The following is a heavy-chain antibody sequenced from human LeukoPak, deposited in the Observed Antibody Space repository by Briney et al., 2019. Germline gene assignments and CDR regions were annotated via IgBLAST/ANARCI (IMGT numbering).Heavy chain of an antibody. D-gene: IGHD2-15*01. CDR3: ARPRGVVVVAATVWFDP. Sequence: SETLSLTCTVSGGSISSSSYYWGWIRQPPGKGLEWIGSIYYSGSTYYNPSLKSRVTISVDTSKNQFSLKLSSVTAADTAVYYCARPRGVVVVAATVWFDPWGQGTLVTVSS. CDR1: GGSISSSSYY. J-gene: IGHJ5*02. V-gene: IGHV4-39*01. CDR2: IYYSGST.